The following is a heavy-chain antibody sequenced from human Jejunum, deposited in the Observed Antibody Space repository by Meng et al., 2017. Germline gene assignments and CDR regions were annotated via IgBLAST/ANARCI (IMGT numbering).Heavy chain of an antibody. V-gene: IGHV3-9*01. CDR2: ISWNSGYT. Sequence: SLKISCAASGFTFSNYALSWVRQAPGKGLQWVAGISWNSGYTGYANSVKGRFTISRDNAKNSLNLEMNSMGGDDTDFYFCAEDQMVRDVIILHCFDSWGQGTLVTVSS. D-gene: IGHD3-10*01. J-gene: IGHJ4*01. CDR1: GFTFSNYA. CDR3: AEDQMVRDVIILHCFDS.